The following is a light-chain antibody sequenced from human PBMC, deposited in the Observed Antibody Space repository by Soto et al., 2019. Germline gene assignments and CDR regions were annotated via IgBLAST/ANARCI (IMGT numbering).Light chain of an antibody. CDR2: DAS. J-gene: IGKJ1*01. V-gene: IGKV3-11*01. Sequence: IVMTQSPATRSVSPGERATLSCSASQSVSSNLAWYQQKPGQAPRLLIYDASKRATGIPARFSGSGSGTDFTLTISSLEPEDFAVYYCQQRSNWPRTFGQGTKVDIK. CDR3: QQRSNWPRT. CDR1: QSVSSN.